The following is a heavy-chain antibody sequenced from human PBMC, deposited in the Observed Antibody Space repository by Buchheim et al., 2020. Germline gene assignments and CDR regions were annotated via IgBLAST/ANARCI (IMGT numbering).Heavy chain of an antibody. CDR1: GGSISSYY. CDR2: IYYSGST. J-gene: IGHJ6*02. Sequence: QVQLQESGPGLVKPSETLSLTCTVSGGSISSYYWSWIRQPPGKGLEWIGYIYYSGSTNYNPSLKSRVTISVDPSKNQFSLKLSSVTAADTAVYYCARDRAIRMATLYGMDAWGQGTT. V-gene: IGHV4-59*01. CDR3: ARDRAIRMATLYGMDA. D-gene: IGHD5-24*01.